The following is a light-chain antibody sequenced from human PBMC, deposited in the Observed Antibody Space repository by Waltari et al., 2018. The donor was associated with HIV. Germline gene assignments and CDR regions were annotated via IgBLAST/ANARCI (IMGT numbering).Light chain of an antibody. CDR3: QSADSSDLV. V-gene: IGLV3-25*03. J-gene: IGLJ2*01. CDR2: KDS. Sequence: SYELTQPPSVSVSPGQTARITCPGDALPKQYAYWYQQKPGQAPVLVIYKDSERPSGIPERFSGSSSGTTVTLTISGVQAEDEADYYCQSADSSDLVFGGGTKLTVL. CDR1: ALPKQY.